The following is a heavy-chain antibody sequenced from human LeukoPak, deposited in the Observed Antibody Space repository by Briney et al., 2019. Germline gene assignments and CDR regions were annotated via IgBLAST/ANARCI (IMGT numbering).Heavy chain of an antibody. CDR1: GGSFSGYY. D-gene: IGHD6-13*01. Sequence: SETLSLTCAVYGGSFSGYYWSWIRQPPGKGLEWIGEINHSGSTNYNPSLKSRVTISVDTSKHQFSLKLSSVTAADTAVYYCARPYSSSWSRKNWFDPWGQGTLVTVSS. J-gene: IGHJ5*02. V-gene: IGHV4-34*01. CDR3: ARPYSSSWSRKNWFDP. CDR2: INHSGST.